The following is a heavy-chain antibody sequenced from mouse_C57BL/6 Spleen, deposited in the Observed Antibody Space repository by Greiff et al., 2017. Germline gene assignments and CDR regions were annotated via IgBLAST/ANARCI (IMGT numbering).Heavy chain of an antibody. CDR3: TTRRGIYYDPFAY. V-gene: IGHV14-4*01. CDR1: GFNIKDDY. J-gene: IGHJ3*01. D-gene: IGHD2-4*01. CDR2: IDPENGDT. Sequence: EVQLQQSGAELVRPGASVKLSCTASGFNIKDDYMHWVKQRPEQGLEWIGWIDPENGDTEYASKFQGKATITADTSSNTAYLQLSSLTSEDTAVYYCTTRRGIYYDPFAYWGQGTLVTVSA.